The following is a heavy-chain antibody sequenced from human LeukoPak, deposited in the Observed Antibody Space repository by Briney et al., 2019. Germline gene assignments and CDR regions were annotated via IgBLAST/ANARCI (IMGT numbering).Heavy chain of an antibody. CDR3: TTDGGITIRPLFDF. CDR1: GITFTSAW. Sequence: GGSLRLSCAASGITFTSAWMGWVRQAPGKGLEWVGRIKSKTDGGTTDYAAPVRGRFTISTDDSKITLYLQMNNLKIEDTAVYYCTTDGGITIRPLFDFWGQGTLVTVSS. J-gene: IGHJ4*02. CDR2: IKSKTDGGTT. D-gene: IGHD1-14*01. V-gene: IGHV3-15*01.